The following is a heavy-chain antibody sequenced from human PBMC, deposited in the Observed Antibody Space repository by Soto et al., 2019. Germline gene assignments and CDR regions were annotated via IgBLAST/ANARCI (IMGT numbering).Heavy chain of an antibody. Sequence: QVQLVQSGAEVKKPGASVKVSCKASGYTFTSYDINWVRQATGQGLEWMGWMNLNSGNTGYAQKFQGRVTMTTNTSISTEYMELSSLRSEDTAVYYCARGIAVAGERFDYWGQGTLVTVSS. CDR3: ARGIAVAGERFDY. CDR2: MNLNSGNT. V-gene: IGHV1-8*01. CDR1: GYTFTSYD. D-gene: IGHD6-19*01. J-gene: IGHJ4*02.